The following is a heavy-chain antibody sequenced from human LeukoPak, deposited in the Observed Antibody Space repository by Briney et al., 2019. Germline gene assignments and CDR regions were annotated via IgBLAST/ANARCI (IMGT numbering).Heavy chain of an antibody. CDR2: ISSSGSTI. V-gene: IGHV3-48*03. D-gene: IGHD3-22*01. Sequence: GGSLRLSCAASGFTFSSYEMNWVRQAPGKGLEWVSYISSSGSTIYYADSVKGRFTISRDNAKNSLYLQMNSLRAEDTAVYYCARSSSGYYYEDWFDPWGQGTLVTVSS. CDR1: GFTFSSYE. J-gene: IGHJ5*02. CDR3: ARSSSGYYYEDWFDP.